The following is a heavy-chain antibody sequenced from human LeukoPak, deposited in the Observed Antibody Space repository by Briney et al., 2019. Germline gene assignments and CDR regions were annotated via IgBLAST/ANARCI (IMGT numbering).Heavy chain of an antibody. J-gene: IGHJ4*02. CDR2: TYYRFTWFT. D-gene: IGHD1-26*01. CDR1: GDSVSSNSAA. V-gene: IGHV6-1*01. CDR3: AREESGFDY. Sequence: SQTLSLTCAISGDSVSSNSAAWSWFRQSPSRGLEWLGRTYYRFTWFTDFAVSVKSRITINPDTSKNQFSLQLTSVTPEDTAVYYCAREESGFDYWGQGTLVTVSS.